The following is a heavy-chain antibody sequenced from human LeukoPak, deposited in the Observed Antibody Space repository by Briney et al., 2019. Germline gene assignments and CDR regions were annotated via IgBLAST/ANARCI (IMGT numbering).Heavy chain of an antibody. Sequence: ASVKVSCTTSGYTFTSYYMHWVRQAPGQGLEWMGWISAYNGNTNYAQKLQGRVTMTTDTSTSTAYMELRSLRSDDTAVYYCARDSDYDSSGALFDYWGQGTLVTVSS. V-gene: IGHV1-18*04. CDR2: ISAYNGNT. CDR3: ARDSDYDSSGALFDY. J-gene: IGHJ4*02. CDR1: GYTFTSYY. D-gene: IGHD3-22*01.